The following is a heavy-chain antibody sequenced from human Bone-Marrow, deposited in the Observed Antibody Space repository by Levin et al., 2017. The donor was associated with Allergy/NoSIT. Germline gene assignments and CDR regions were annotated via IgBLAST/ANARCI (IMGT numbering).Heavy chain of an antibody. V-gene: IGHV3-33*01. J-gene: IGHJ6*03. D-gene: IGHD2-2*01. CDR3: ARGPIVVPAARVHYYYYMDV. Sequence: GGSLRLSCAASGFTFSSYGMHWVRQAPGKGLEWVAVLWSDGSNKYYADSVKGRFTISRDNSKNTLYLQMNSLRAEDTAVYYCARGPIVVPAARVHYYYYMDVWGKGTTVTVSS. CDR1: GFTFSSYG. CDR2: LWSDGSNK.